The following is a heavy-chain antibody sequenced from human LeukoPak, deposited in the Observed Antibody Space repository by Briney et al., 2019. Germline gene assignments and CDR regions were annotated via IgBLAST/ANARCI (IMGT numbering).Heavy chain of an antibody. D-gene: IGHD3-16*01. CDR2: ISAYNGHT. J-gene: IGHJ4*02. V-gene: IGHV1-18*01. CDR3: ARDNDSRDPPHFDY. Sequence: ASVKVSCKASGYTFTNYGISWVRQAPGQGLEWMGWISAYNGHTKYVQKFRGRVTITADKSTRTAYMELSSLRSEDTAVYYCARDNDSRDPPHFDYWGQGTLVTVSS. CDR1: GYTFTNYG.